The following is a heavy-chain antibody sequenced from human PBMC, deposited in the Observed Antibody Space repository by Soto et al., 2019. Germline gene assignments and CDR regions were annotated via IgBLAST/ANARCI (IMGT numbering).Heavy chain of an antibody. V-gene: IGHV3-30*18. CDR2: ISYEGSEK. J-gene: IGHJ4*02. Sequence: QVHLVESGGGVVQPGRSLRLSCAASGFTFSNNAMHWVRQAPGKGLEWMGVISYEGSEKYYAGFVKGRFTISRDNSKNTLYLQMDTLRAEDTAIYYYVKDKGAAAGFDYWGQGILVTVSS. D-gene: IGHD6-13*01. CDR1: GFTFSNNA. CDR3: VKDKGAAAGFDY.